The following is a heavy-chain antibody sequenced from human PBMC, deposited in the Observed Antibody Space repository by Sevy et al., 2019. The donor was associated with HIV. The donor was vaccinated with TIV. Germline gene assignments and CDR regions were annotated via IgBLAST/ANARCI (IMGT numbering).Heavy chain of an antibody. CDR2: IRSKAYGGTT. Sequence: GGSLRLSCTASGFTFGDYAMSWVRQAPGKGLEWVGFIRSKAYGGTTEYAASVKGRFTISRDDSKSIAYLQMNSLKTEDTAVYYCTRVGDRYRLLSSSLDYWGQGTLVTVSS. CDR1: GFTFGDYA. V-gene: IGHV3-49*04. D-gene: IGHD2-2*01. CDR3: TRVGDRYRLLSSSLDY. J-gene: IGHJ4*02.